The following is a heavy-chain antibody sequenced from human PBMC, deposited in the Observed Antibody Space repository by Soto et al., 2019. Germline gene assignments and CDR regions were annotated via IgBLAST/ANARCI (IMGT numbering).Heavy chain of an antibody. D-gene: IGHD6-6*01. J-gene: IGHJ3*01. CDR2: LSRGGGTT. V-gene: IGHV3-23*01. CDR3: AKDGQYRTDGFDV. CDR1: GFTFSSHG. Sequence: EAQLLESGGDWAQPGGSLRLSCAASGFTFSSHGMSWVRQAPGKGLEWIAGLSRGGGTTYYADSVKGRFTISRDNSRNTLDLIMNSLKAEDTALYYCAKDGQYRTDGFDVWGQGTMVTVSS.